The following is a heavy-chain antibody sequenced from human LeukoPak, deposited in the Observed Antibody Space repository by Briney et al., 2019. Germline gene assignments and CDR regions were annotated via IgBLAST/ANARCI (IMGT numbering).Heavy chain of an antibody. CDR2: IYTTGST. V-gene: IGHV4-4*07. Sequence: SGTLSLTCTVSGGSITRYYWSWIRQRAGKGLGCVGRIYTTGSTNYNPPLKSRVNMSVDTSKNHFSLKLSPVTSPDTAVYYCARGIAAAAKQGGFDFWGQGTLVTVSS. CDR3: ARGIAAAAKQGGFDF. CDR1: GGSITRYY. J-gene: IGHJ4*02. D-gene: IGHD6-13*01.